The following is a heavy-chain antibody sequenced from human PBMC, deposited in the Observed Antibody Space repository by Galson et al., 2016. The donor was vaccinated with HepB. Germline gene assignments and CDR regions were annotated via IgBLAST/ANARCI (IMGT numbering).Heavy chain of an antibody. V-gene: IGHV3-20*04. Sequence: SLRLSCAGSGFTFDEYGMTWVRQAPGKGLEWVSGINWNGGSTAYAASVKGRFTISRDNAKNSLYLQMNSLRGEDTALYYCATVSTGRYSTDWYAEYWGQGTLVTVSS. CDR3: ATVSTGRYSTDWYAEY. D-gene: IGHD3-9*01. CDR1: GFTFDEYG. CDR2: INWNGGST. J-gene: IGHJ4*02.